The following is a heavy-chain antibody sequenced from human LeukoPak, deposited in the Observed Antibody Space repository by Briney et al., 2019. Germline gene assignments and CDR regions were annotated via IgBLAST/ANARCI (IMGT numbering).Heavy chain of an antibody. CDR3: AREGYCGGDCFLY. CDR2: IYSGGST. J-gene: IGHJ4*02. Sequence: HAGGSLRLSCAASGFTVSNNYTSWVRQAPGKGLEWVSVIYSGGSTDYADSVKGRFTISRDNSKNTLYLEMNSLRAEDTAVYYCAREGYCGGDCFLYWGQGTLVTVSS. CDR1: GFTVSNNY. D-gene: IGHD2-21*02. V-gene: IGHV3-66*01.